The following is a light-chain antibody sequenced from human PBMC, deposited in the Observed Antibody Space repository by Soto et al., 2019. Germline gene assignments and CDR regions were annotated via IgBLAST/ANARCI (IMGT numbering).Light chain of an antibody. CDR3: SSYTTSSTQV. V-gene: IGLV2-14*01. Sequence: QSALTQPASVSGSPGQSITISCTGTSRDVGYYNYVSWYQHHPGKVPKLMIYEVTNRPSGVSNRFSGSKSGNTASLAISGLQAEDAADYYCSSYTTSSTQVFGGGTKLTVL. CDR2: EVT. CDR1: SRDVGYYNY. J-gene: IGLJ3*02.